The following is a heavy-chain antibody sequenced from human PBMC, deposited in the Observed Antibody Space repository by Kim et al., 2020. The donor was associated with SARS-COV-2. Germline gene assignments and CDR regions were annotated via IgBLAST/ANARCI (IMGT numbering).Heavy chain of an antibody. CDR3: ASSIDYYDSSGIFDY. V-gene: IGHV1-18*01. D-gene: IGHD3-22*01. Sequence: QKLQGRVTMTTDTSTSTAYMELRSLRSDDTAVYYCASSIDYYDSSGIFDYWGQGTLVTVSS. J-gene: IGHJ4*02.